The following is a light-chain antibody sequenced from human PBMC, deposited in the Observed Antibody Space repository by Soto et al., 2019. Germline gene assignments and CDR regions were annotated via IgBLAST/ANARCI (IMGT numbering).Light chain of an antibody. Sequence: EIVLTQSPGTLSLSPGERATLSCRASQSVSSSYLAWYQQKPGQAPRLLIYGASSRATGIQDRFSGSGSGTDFTLTISRLEPEDFALYYCQQYGSSPPWTCGQGTKVEIK. CDR2: GAS. CDR1: QSVSSSY. V-gene: IGKV3-20*01. CDR3: QQYGSSPPWT. J-gene: IGKJ1*01.